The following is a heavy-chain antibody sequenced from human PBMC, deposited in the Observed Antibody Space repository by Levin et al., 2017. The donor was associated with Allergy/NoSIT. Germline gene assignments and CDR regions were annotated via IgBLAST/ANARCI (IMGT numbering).Heavy chain of an antibody. J-gene: IGHJ2*01. Sequence: LSLTCAASGFTFDDYAMHWVRQAPGKGLEWVSGISWNSGNIGYADSVKGRFTISRDNAKNSLYLQMNSLRAEDTALYYCAKDMGATNPHWYFDLWGRGTLVTVSS. CDR3: AKDMGATNPHWYFDL. CDR1: GFTFDDYA. CDR2: ISWNSGNI. D-gene: IGHD1-26*01. V-gene: IGHV3-9*01.